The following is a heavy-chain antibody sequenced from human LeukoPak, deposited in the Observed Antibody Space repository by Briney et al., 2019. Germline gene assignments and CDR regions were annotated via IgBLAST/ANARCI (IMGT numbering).Heavy chain of an antibody. CDR2: INPNSGGT. Sequence: GASVKVSCKASGYTFNVYFMQRVRQAPGQGLEWMGWINPNSGGTNYAQKFQGGVTMTLDTSNSAAYMELTSLTPDDTAIYYCASGRGSGSLRWGQGTLVTVSS. J-gene: IGHJ4*02. CDR1: GYTFNVYF. V-gene: IGHV1-2*02. CDR3: ASGRGSGSLR. D-gene: IGHD1-26*01.